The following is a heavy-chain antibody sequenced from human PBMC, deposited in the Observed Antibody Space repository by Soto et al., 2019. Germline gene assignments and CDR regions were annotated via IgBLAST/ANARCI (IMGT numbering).Heavy chain of an antibody. CDR3: ARDPPNDKTQLDYGMDV. CDR1: GFTFSSYW. V-gene: IGHV3-7*03. J-gene: IGHJ6*02. CDR2: IKQDGSEK. Sequence: PGGSLRLSCAASGFTFSSYWMSWVRQAPGKGLEWVANIKQDGSEKYYVDSVKGRFTISRDNSKNTLYLQMNSLRAEDTGVYYCARDPPNDKTQLDYGMDVWGQGTAVTVS. D-gene: IGHD2-2*01.